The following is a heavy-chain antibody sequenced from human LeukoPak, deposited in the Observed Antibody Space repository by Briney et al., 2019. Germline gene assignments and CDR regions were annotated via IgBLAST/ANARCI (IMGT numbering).Heavy chain of an antibody. J-gene: IGHJ4*02. CDR1: GITFSSYS. CDR3: ARDKAGIAVANFDY. V-gene: IGHV3-48*01. Sequence: HPGGSLRLSCVASGITFSSYSMNWVRQAPGKGLEWVSYISSFSGTINYADSVKGRFTISRDNAKNSLYLQMNSLRAEDTAVYYCARDKAGIAVANFDYWGQGTLVTVSS. D-gene: IGHD6-19*01. CDR2: ISSFSGTI.